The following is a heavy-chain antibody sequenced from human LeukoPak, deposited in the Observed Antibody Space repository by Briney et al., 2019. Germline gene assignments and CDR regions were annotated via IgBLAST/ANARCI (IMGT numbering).Heavy chain of an antibody. V-gene: IGHV1-69*06. CDR3: ARDSSHVVIGSMDV. CDR1: GGTFSSYA. Sequence: SVKVSCKAPGGTFSSYAISWVRQAPGQGLEWMGRIIPMSDTTNHAQQFQGRVTITADKSASTAYMELSSLRSEDTAVYYCARDSSHVVIGSMDVWGQGTTVTVSS. CDR2: IIPMSDTT. J-gene: IGHJ6*02. D-gene: IGHD4-23*01.